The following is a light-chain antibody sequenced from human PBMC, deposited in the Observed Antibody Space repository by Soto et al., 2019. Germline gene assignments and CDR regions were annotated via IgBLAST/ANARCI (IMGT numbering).Light chain of an antibody. CDR3: QVWDTSNDHHV. Sequence: SYELTQSPSVSVAPGQTATITCGGNNIGSKSVNWYQHKAGQAPVLVMSYDSDRPSGIPERFSGSNSGNTATLTLSRVESGDEADYCCQVWDTSNDHHVFGSGTKVTVL. CDR1: NIGSKS. CDR2: YDS. J-gene: IGLJ1*01. V-gene: IGLV3-21*01.